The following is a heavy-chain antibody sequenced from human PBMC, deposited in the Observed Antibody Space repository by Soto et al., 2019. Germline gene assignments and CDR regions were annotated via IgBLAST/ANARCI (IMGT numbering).Heavy chain of an antibody. V-gene: IGHV4-4*02. D-gene: IGHD6-13*01. CDR1: GGSISSTNW. CDR2: IYHSGST. CDR3: ARVIATAVHWFDP. Sequence: QVQLQESGPGLVKPSGTLSLTCAVSGGSISSTNWWSLVRQPPGKGLEWIGEIYHSGSTNYNPSLKSRITISVDKSKNQFSLKLSTVTAADTAVYYCARVIATAVHWFDPWGQGTLVTVSS. J-gene: IGHJ5*02.